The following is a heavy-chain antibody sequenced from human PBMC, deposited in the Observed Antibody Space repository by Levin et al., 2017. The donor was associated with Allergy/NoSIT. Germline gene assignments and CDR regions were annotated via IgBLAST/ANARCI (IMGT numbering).Heavy chain of an antibody. J-gene: IGHJ6*03. CDR2: INPSGGST. CDR1: GYTFTSYY. CDR3: ARAGIVVVPAAMKLGYYYYMDG. Sequence: ASVKVSCKASGYTFTSYYMHWVRQAPGQGLEWMGIINPSGGSTSYAQKFQGRVTMTRDTSTSTVYMELSSLRSEDTAVYYCARAGIVVVPAAMKLGYYYYMDGWGKGTTVTV. D-gene: IGHD2-2*01. V-gene: IGHV1-46*01.